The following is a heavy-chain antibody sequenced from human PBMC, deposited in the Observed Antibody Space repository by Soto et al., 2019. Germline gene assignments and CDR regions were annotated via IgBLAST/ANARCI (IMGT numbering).Heavy chain of an antibody. CDR3: ARETAWELLGFDY. CDR1: GFTFSSYS. J-gene: IGHJ4*02. V-gene: IGHV3-48*02. Sequence: GVSLRLSCAASGFTFSSYSMNWVRQAPGKGLEWVSYISSIGSTIYYADSVKGRFTISRDKAKNSLHLQMNSLRDEDTAVYYCARETAWELLGFDYWGQGTLVTVSS. D-gene: IGHD1-26*01. CDR2: ISSIGSTI.